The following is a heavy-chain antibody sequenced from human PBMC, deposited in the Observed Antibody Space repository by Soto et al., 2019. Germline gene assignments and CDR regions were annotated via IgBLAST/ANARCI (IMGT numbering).Heavy chain of an antibody. Sequence: GGSLRLSCEASGFTFSGFDMHWVRQPTGKGLEWVSTIGTAGDTYYAVSVKGRFTISRDSSKNTLYLRMNSLRAEDTAVYYCASYVRGPTFYFDNWGQGTLVTVSS. CDR2: IGTAGDT. V-gene: IGHV3-13*01. J-gene: IGHJ4*02. CDR1: GFTFSGFD. D-gene: IGHD3-10*02. CDR3: ASYVRGPTFYFDN.